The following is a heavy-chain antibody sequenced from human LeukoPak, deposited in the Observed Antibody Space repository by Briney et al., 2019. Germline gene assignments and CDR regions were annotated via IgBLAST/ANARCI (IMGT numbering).Heavy chain of an antibody. CDR3: ARHTGGSVRGCFDP. CDR1: GGSIGNYY. Sequence: TSETLSLTCTVSGGSIGNYYWSWIPQTPGKGLEWIGYVYYTGSTNYNPSLQSRVRLSVDTSRNQFSLKLNSLTAADTAVYYCARHTGGSVRGCFDPWGQGTLVTVSS. CDR2: VYYTGST. D-gene: IGHD2-8*02. V-gene: IGHV4-59*01. J-gene: IGHJ5*02.